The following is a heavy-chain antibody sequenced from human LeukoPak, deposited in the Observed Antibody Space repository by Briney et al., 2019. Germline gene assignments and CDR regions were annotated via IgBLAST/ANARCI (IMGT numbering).Heavy chain of an antibody. J-gene: IGHJ4*02. CDR2: INWNGGST. D-gene: IGHD2-2*01. CDR1: GFTFDDYG. Sequence: GGSLRLSCAASGFTFDDYGMSWVRQAPGKGLEWVSGINWNGGSTGYADSVKGRFTISRDNAKNSLYLQMNSLRAEDTAVYYCARGYCSSTSCFQGDWGQGTLVTVSS. V-gene: IGHV3-20*04. CDR3: ARGYCSSTSCFQGD.